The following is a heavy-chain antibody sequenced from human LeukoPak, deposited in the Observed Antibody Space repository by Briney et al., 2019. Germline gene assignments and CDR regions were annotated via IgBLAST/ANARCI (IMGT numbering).Heavy chain of an antibody. V-gene: IGHV1-18*01. Sequence: GASVKVSWKASGHTLTRYGIRWVRQAPGKGLEWMCWFGAYNGNTNYAQKLQGRVTMATDTSTSTAYMELRSLRSDDTAVYYCARVDCSSTSCYHRDYYSDYWGQGTLVTVSS. CDR3: ARVDCSSTSCYHRDYYSDY. J-gene: IGHJ4*02. CDR1: GHTLTRYG. CDR2: FGAYNGNT. D-gene: IGHD2-2*01.